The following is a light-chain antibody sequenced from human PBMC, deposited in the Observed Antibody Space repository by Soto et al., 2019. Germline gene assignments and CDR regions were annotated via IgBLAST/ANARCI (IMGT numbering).Light chain of an antibody. CDR1: QSVDSKY. V-gene: IGKV3-20*01. Sequence: ESVLTQSPRTMYLSTGEGATLSCRPSQSVDSKYISWYQQKSGQAPRLLIYGASRRATGIPDRFSGSASGTDFTLTISRLEPEDFAVYYCHQYASSPLTFGGGTKV. CDR2: GAS. J-gene: IGKJ4*01. CDR3: HQYASSPLT.